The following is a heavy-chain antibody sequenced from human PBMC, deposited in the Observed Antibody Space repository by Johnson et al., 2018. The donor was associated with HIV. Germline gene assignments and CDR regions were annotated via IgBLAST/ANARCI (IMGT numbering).Heavy chain of an antibody. CDR1: GFTFSSYA. V-gene: IGHV3-23*04. Sequence: VQLVESGGGLVQPGGSLRLSCAASGFTFSSYAMSWVRQAPGKGLEWVSAISGGGDNTPYTDSVKGRFPISRDNSKNTLYLQMNSLRAEDTAVDYCAKDQTDYGGNSVKKDAFDIWGQGTMVTVSS. D-gene: IGHD4-23*01. CDR2: ISGGGDNT. CDR3: AKDQTDYGGNSVKKDAFDI. J-gene: IGHJ3*02.